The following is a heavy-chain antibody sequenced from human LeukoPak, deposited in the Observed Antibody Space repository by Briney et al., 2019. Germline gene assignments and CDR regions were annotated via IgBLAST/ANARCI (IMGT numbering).Heavy chain of an antibody. J-gene: IGHJ4*02. CDR2: IYYSGST. CDR3: ARALRNYSNYLFDY. V-gene: IGHV4-59*01. D-gene: IGHD4-11*01. CDR1: GGSISSYY. Sequence: PSETLSLTCTVSGGSISSYYWSWIRQPPGKGLEWIGYIYYSGSTYYNPSLKSRVTISVDTSKNQFSLKLSSVTAADTAVYYCARALRNYSNYLFDYWGQGTLVTVSS.